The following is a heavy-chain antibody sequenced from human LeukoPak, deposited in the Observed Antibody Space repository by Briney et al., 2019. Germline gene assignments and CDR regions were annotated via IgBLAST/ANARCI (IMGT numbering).Heavy chain of an antibody. CDR2: IYYSGST. CDR1: GGSISSYY. CDR3: AKHSSSWYSGSAFDI. V-gene: IGHV4-59*01. Sequence: SEILPLTCTVSGGSISSYYWSWIRQPPGKGLEWIGYIYYSGSTNYNPSLKSRVTISVDTSKNQFSLKLSSVTAADTAVYYCAKHSSSWYSGSAFDIWGQGTMVTVSS. D-gene: IGHD6-13*01. J-gene: IGHJ3*02.